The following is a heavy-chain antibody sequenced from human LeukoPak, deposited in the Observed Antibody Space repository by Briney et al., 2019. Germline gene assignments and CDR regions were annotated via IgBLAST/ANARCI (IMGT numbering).Heavy chain of an antibody. V-gene: IGHV4-39*01. D-gene: IGHD1-26*01. CDR3: ARLGMGIVGTIWGVYFDS. CDR1: GGSIGGITYY. J-gene: IGHJ4*02. Sequence: SETLSLTCSVSGGSIGGITYYWGWLRQTPGKGLEWIGIISYNGRTYYNPSLESRVTVSVDTSENQFSLKLTSVSAADTAVYYCARLGMGIVGTIWGVYFDSWGQGNLVTVSS. CDR2: ISYNGRT.